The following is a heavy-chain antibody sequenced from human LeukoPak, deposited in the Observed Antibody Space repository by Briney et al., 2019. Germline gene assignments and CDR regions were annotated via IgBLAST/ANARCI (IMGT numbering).Heavy chain of an antibody. D-gene: IGHD2-15*01. CDR2: VSGSGGST. Sequence: GGSLRLSCAASGFTFSSYAMSWVRQTPGKGGEWVSAVSGSGGSTYYADSVKGRFTISRDNSKNTLYLQMSSLRAEDTAVYYCAKGGGGWYYYYGMDVWGQGTTVTVSS. CDR3: AKGGGGWYYYYGMDV. J-gene: IGHJ6*02. CDR1: GFTFSSYA. V-gene: IGHV3-23*01.